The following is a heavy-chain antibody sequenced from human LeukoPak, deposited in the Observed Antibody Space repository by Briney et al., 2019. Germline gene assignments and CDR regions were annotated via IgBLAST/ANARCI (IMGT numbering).Heavy chain of an antibody. V-gene: IGHV3-48*03. J-gene: IGHJ4*02. CDR3: AREGVVPTTFLFDY. Sequence: GGSLRLSCAASGFTFSSYEMNWVRQAPGKGLEWVSYISSSGSTIYYADSVKGRFTISRDNAKNSLYLQMSSLRAEDTALYYCAREGVVPTTFLFDYWGQGTLVTVSS. CDR2: ISSSGSTI. D-gene: IGHD2-2*01. CDR1: GFTFSSYE.